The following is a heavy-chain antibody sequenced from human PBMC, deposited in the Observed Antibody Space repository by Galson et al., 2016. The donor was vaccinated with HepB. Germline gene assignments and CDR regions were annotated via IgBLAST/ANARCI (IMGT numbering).Heavy chain of an antibody. CDR2: ISYHGSNI. CDR3: AKGSYYRSGYYLNWFDP. CDR1: GFTFSNYG. V-gene: IGHV3-30*18. J-gene: IGHJ5*02. Sequence: SLRLSCAASGFTFSNYGMHWVRQAPGKGLEWVAAISYHGSNIYYGDSVKGRITISRDNSKNALYLQMNSLRPEDTAVYYCAKGSYYRSGYYLNWFDPWGQGTLVTVSS. D-gene: IGHD3-22*01.